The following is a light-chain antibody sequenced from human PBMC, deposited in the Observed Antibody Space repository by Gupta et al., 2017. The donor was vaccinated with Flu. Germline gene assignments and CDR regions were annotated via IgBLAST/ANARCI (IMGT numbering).Light chain of an antibody. V-gene: IGKV3D-20*01. Sequence: EIVLTQSPATLSLSPGERATLSCGASQSVSSSYLAWYQQKPGLAPRLLIYDASSRATGIPDRGSGSGSGTXFTLTSXRLEPEDLSVYYSQHDGSTTRTFGXGTKVEIK. CDR1: QSVSSSY. CDR3: QHDGSTTRT. J-gene: IGKJ1*01. CDR2: DAS.